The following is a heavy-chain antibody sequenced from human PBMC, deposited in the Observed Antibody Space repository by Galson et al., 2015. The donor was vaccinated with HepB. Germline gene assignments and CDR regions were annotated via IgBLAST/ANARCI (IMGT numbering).Heavy chain of an antibody. CDR1: GYTFTSYA. CDR2: INAGNGNT. Sequence: SVKVSCKASGYTFTSYAMHWVRQAPGQRLEWMGWINAGNGNTKYSQKFQGRVTITRDTSASTAYMELSSLRSEDTAVYYCARGLGGEDIVVVPAAPSDYWGQGTLVTVSS. D-gene: IGHD2-2*01. J-gene: IGHJ4*02. CDR3: ARGLGGEDIVVVPAAPSDY. V-gene: IGHV1-3*01.